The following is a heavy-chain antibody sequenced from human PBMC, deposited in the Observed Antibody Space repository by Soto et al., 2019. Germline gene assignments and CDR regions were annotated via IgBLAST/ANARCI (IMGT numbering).Heavy chain of an antibody. CDR3: AHSPTTSSWWDNWFDP. CDR1: GFSLSTSGVG. Sequence: SGPTLVNPTQTLTLTCTFSGFSLSTSGVGVGWIRQPPGKALEWLALIYWDDDKRYIPSLKRRLTITKDTSKNQVVLTLTNMDPVDTATYSRAHSPTTSSWWDNWFDPSGQGTLVTVSS. D-gene: IGHD6-13*01. J-gene: IGHJ5*02. V-gene: IGHV2-5*02. CDR2: IYWDDDK.